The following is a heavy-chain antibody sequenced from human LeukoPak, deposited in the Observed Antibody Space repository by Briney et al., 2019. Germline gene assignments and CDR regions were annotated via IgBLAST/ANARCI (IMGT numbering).Heavy chain of an antibody. V-gene: IGHV3-64*01. CDR3: ARTEYSSGSFDY. CDR2: ISSNGGST. CDR1: GFTFSSYA. D-gene: IGHD3-22*01. Sequence: GGSLRLSCAASGFTFSSYAMHWVRQAPGKGLEYVSAISSNGGSTYYANSVKGRFTISRDNSKNTPYLQMGSLRAEDMAVYYCARTEYSSGSFDYWGQGTLVTVSS. J-gene: IGHJ4*02.